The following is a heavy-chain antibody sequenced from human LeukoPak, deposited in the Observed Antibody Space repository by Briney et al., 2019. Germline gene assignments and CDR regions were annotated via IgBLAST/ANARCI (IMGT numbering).Heavy chain of an antibody. J-gene: IGHJ4*02. Sequence: ASVKVSCKASGYTFTRYGISWVRQAPGQGLEWMGGIIPIFGTANYAQKFQGRVTITADESTSTAYMELSSLRSEDTAVYYCARDHGGGSDVSIAVAVGYSFDYWGQGTLVTVSS. D-gene: IGHD6-19*01. CDR3: ARDHGGGSDVSIAVAVGYSFDY. CDR2: IIPIFGTA. CDR1: GYTFTRYG. V-gene: IGHV1-69*13.